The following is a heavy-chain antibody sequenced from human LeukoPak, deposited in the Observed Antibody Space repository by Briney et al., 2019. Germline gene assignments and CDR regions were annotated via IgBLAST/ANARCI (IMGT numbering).Heavy chain of an antibody. CDR3: ARQGIAAAGPHRSDAFDI. CDR2: IYYSGST. CDR1: GGSISSYY. V-gene: IGHV4-59*08. D-gene: IGHD6-13*01. J-gene: IGHJ3*02. Sequence: SETLSLTCTVSGGSISSYYWSWIRQPPGKGLEWIGYIYYSGSTNYNPSLKSRVTISVDTSKNQFSLKLSSVTAADTAVYYCARQGIAAAGPHRSDAFDIWGQGTMVTVSS.